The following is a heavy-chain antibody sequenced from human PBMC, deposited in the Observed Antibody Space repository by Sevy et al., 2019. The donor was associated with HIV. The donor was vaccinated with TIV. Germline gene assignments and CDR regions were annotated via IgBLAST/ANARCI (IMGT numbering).Heavy chain of an antibody. CDR2: ISYDGSNK. V-gene: IGHV3-30-3*01. CDR3: ARDGCSSTSCPLDYYYYGMDV. D-gene: IGHD2-2*01. Sequence: GWSLRLSCAASGFTFSSYAMHWVRQAPGKGLEWVAVISYDGSNKYYADSVKGRFTISRDNPKNTLYLQMNSLRAEDTAVYYCARDGCSSTSCPLDYYYYGMDVWGQGTTVTVSS. J-gene: IGHJ6*02. CDR1: GFTFSSYA.